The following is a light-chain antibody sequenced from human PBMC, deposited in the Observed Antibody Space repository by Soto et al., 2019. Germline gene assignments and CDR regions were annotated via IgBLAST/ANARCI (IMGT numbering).Light chain of an antibody. V-gene: IGKV3-20*01. Sequence: EIVLTQSPDTLSLSQGERSTLXXRASQTVSSNYLAWCQQRPGQAPRIXIYGASTRAAGIPDRFSGSGAGTDFTLTITRLEPEDSAVYFCQQYTGPPTTFGQGTRLEIK. CDR2: GAS. CDR1: QTVSSNY. J-gene: IGKJ5*01. CDR3: QQYTGPPTT.